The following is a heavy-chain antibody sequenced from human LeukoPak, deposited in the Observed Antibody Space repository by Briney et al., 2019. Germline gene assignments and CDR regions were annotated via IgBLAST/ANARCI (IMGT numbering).Heavy chain of an antibody. V-gene: IGHV3-49*04. CDR2: IRSKAYGGTT. D-gene: IGHD5-18*01. CDR1: GFTFGDYA. Sequence: GGSLRLSCTASGFTFGDYAMSWVRQALGKGLEWVGFIRSKAYGGTTEYAASVKGRFTISRDDSKSIAYLQMNSLKTEDTAVYYCTRDRSYGKNDYWGQGTLVTVSS. CDR3: TRDRSYGKNDY. J-gene: IGHJ4*02.